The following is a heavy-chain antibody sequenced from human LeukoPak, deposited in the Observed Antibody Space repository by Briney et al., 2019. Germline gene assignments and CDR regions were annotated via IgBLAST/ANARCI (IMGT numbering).Heavy chain of an antibody. CDR2: IWYDGSNQ. D-gene: IGHD6-13*01. J-gene: IGHJ4*02. CDR1: VYNLRNDG. Sequence: GGSLRLSSGTPVYNLRNDGRHSVRQAPGKGLERVRFIWYDGSNQNYADSVKGRFTISRDKSKKTGYLQMKSLRTEDTAVDYVARDEGWRTCSWYVDFWGQGTLVTVSS. CDR3: ARDEGWRTCSWYVDF. V-gene: IGHV3-30*02.